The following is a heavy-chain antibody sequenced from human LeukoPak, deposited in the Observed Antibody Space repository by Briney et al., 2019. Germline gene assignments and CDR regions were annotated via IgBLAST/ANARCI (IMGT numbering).Heavy chain of an antibody. CDR1: GFTFSNYG. V-gene: IGHV3-30*02. CDR3: VKDQAQVYGYFDS. Sequence: GGSLRLSCAASGFTFSNYGMHWVRQAPGKGLEWVAFIRYDGSNIHYADSVKGRFTISRDNSKDTLYLQMNSLRTEDTAVYYCVKDQAQVYGYFDSWGLGTLVTVSS. J-gene: IGHJ4*02. CDR2: IRYDGSNI. D-gene: IGHD6-6*01.